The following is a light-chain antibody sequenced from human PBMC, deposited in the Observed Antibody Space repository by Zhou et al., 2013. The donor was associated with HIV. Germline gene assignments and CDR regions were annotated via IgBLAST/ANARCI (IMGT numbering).Light chain of an antibody. CDR3: QQSYSIPIT. J-gene: IGKJ5*01. CDR2: DAS. CDR1: QDISNY. V-gene: IGKV1-39*01. Sequence: DIQMTQSPSSLSASVGDRVTITCQASQDISNYLNWYQQKPGKAPKLLIYDASNLETGVPSRFSGSGYGADFTLTISSLQPEDFATYYCQQSYSIPITFGRGTRLEI.